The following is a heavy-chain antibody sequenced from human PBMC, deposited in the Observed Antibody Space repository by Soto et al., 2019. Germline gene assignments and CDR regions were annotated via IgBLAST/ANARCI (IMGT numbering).Heavy chain of an antibody. CDR3: ARASDILTGYYRSYFDY. CDR1: GCSISSGGYY. J-gene: IGHJ4*02. V-gene: IGHV4-31*03. D-gene: IGHD3-9*01. CDR2: IYYSGST. Sequence: SETLSLTCTVSGCSISSGGYYWSWIRQHPGKGQEWIGYIYYSGSTYYNTSLKSRVTISVDTSKNQFYLKLSSVTAADTAVYYCARASDILTGYYRSYFDYWGQGTLVTLSS.